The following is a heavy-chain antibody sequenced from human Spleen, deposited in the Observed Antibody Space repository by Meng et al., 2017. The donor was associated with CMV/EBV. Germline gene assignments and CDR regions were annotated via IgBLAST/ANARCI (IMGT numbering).Heavy chain of an antibody. V-gene: IGHV3-15*01. Sequence: GESLKISCAASGFTFSSYAMSWVRQAPGKGLEWVGRVKSETDGGTTDYAAPVKGRFTISRDDSRNTLHLHMNSLKTEDTAVYYCTKHYYDSSGNQKPFDYWGQGTLVTVSS. CDR2: VKSETDGGTT. D-gene: IGHD3-22*01. J-gene: IGHJ4*02. CDR3: TKHYYDSSGNQKPFDY. CDR1: GFTFSSYA.